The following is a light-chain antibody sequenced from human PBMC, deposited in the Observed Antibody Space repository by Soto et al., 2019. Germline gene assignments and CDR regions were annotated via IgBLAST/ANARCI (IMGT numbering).Light chain of an antibody. V-gene: IGLV8-61*01. CDR1: SGSVSTSHY. CDR2: NIE. CDR3: RLSVGTGVWV. J-gene: IGLJ3*02. Sequence: QTVVTQEASLSVSPGGTVTLTCGLNSGSVSTSHYPSWYQQTPGQPPRTLILNIESRPSGVPERFSGTIIGRRAALTITGAQSEDESDYYCRLSVGTGVWVFGGGTKLTVL.